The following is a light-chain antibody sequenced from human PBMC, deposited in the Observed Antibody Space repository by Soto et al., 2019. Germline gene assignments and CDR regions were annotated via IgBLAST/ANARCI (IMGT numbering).Light chain of an antibody. Sequence: QSVLTQSPSVSAAPGQTVTISCSGTSSNIGNNYVSWYQLVPETAPKLLIYDNIKRPSGIPDRFSGSKSGTSATLVITGLQTGDEAAYYCGTWESSRNWVFGAGTQLTVL. J-gene: IGLJ3*02. CDR2: DNI. CDR3: GTWESSRNWV. CDR1: SSNIGNNY. V-gene: IGLV1-51*01.